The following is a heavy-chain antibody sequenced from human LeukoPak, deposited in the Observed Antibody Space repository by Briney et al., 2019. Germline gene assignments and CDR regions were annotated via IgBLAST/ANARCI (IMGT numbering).Heavy chain of an antibody. Sequence: SETLSLTCTVSGGSISSHYWSWIRQPPGKGLEWIGYIYHSGSTNYNPSLKSRVTISVDTSKNQFSLKLSSVTAADTAVYYCARRGYWPPFDYWGQGTLVTVSS. D-gene: IGHD1-26*01. CDR1: GGSISSHY. J-gene: IGHJ4*02. CDR2: IYHSGST. V-gene: IGHV4-59*08. CDR3: ARRGYWPPFDY.